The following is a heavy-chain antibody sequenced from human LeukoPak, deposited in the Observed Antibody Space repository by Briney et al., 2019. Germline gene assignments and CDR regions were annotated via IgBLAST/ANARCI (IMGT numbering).Heavy chain of an antibody. J-gene: IGHJ4*02. CDR3: ARGTFSSAMAGRLDS. CDR1: GGSISSYY. Sequence: PSETLSPTCTVSGGSISSYYWSWIRQPPGKGLEWIGYIYYSGSTNYNPSLKSRVTISVDTSKNQFSLKLSSVTAADTAVYYCARGTFSSAMAGRLDSWGQGTLVTVSS. D-gene: IGHD6-19*01. V-gene: IGHV4-59*01. CDR2: IYYSGST.